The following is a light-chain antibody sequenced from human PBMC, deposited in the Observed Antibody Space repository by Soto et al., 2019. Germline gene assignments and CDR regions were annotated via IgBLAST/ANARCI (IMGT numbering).Light chain of an antibody. Sequence: QSVVTQPPSASGTPGQTVTISCSGSSSNIGSDYVYWYQQFPGTAPKLLIYRNNQRPSGVPDRFSGSKSGTSASLAISGLRSEDEADYYCAAWDDSLSGYVFGTGTKVTVL. CDR2: RNN. J-gene: IGLJ1*01. V-gene: IGLV1-47*01. CDR3: AAWDDSLSGYV. CDR1: SSNIGSDY.